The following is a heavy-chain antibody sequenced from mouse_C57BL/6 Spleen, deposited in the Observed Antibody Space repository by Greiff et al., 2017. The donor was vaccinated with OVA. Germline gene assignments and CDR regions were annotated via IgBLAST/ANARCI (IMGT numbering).Heavy chain of an antibody. CDR3: ARWLLDYAMDY. V-gene: IGHV1-82*01. D-gene: IGHD2-3*01. CDR2: IYPGDGDT. Sequence: VQRVESGPELVKPGASVKISCKASGYAFSSSWMNWVKQRPGKGLEWIGRIYPGDGDTNYNGKFKGKATLTADKSSSTAYMQLSSLTSEDSAVYFCARWLLDYAMDYWGQGTSVTVSS. J-gene: IGHJ4*01. CDR1: GYAFSSSW.